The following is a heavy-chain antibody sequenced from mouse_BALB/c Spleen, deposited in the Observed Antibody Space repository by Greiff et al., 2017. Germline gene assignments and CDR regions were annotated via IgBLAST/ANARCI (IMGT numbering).Heavy chain of an antibody. CDR3: ARDRGVVTYYYAMDY. CDR2: IWAGGST. CDR1: GFSLTSYG. Sequence: VQLVESGPGLVAPSQSLSITCTVSGFSLTSYGVHWVRQPPGKGLEWLGVIWAGGSTNYNSALMSRLSISKDNSKSQVFLKMNSLQTDDTAMYYCARDRGVVTYYYAMDYWGQGTSVTVSS. V-gene: IGHV2-9*02. J-gene: IGHJ4*01. D-gene: IGHD2-5*01.